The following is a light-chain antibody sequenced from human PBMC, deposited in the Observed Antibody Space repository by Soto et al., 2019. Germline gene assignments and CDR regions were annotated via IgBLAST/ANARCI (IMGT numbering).Light chain of an antibody. CDR1: QDITKY. V-gene: IGKV1-9*01. J-gene: IGKJ4*01. Sequence: DIQLTQSPSFLSASIGDRVSLSCRASQDITKYLAWFHQKPGRAPKLLIYSASTLHVGVPARFSSGGSGTEFTLTINSLQAEDFATYYCQQVDRPPLTFGGGTKVEIK. CDR2: SAS. CDR3: QQVDRPPLT.